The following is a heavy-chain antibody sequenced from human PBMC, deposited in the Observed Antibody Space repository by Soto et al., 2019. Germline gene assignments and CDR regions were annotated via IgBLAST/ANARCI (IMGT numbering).Heavy chain of an antibody. CDR1: GFTFSSYG. CDR2: ISYDGTNK. D-gene: IGHD4-17*01. Sequence: GGSLRLSCEASGFTFSSYGIHWVRQAPGKGLEWVALISYDGTNKYYADSVKGRFTISRDNSKNTLYLQMNSLRAEDTAVYYCAKSYGDYYYYYYMDVWGKGTTVTVSS. V-gene: IGHV3-30*18. J-gene: IGHJ6*03. CDR3: AKSYGDYYYYYYMDV.